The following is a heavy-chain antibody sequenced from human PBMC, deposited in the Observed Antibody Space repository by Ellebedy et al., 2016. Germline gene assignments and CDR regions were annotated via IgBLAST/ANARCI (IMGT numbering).Heavy chain of an antibody. CDR3: AKEVVPAGPSCIDV. Sequence: GGSLRLSCVASGVTFSSYALTWVRQAPGKGLEWVSAMSGSGGNTYYADSVKGRFTISRDNSKNTLFLQMNSLRAEDTAVYYCAKEVVPAGPSCIDVWGQGTTVTVSS. V-gene: IGHV3-23*01. J-gene: IGHJ6*02. CDR2: MSGSGGNT. CDR1: GVTFSSYA. D-gene: IGHD2-2*01.